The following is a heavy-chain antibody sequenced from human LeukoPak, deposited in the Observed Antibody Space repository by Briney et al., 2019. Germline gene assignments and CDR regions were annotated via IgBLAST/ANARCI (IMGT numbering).Heavy chain of an antibody. D-gene: IGHD3-3*01. CDR3: AREERYYDFWRGLGD. V-gene: IGHV4-59*02. J-gene: IGHJ4*02. CDR2: INHSGNT. CDR1: GGSVSSYY. Sequence: PSETLSLTGTVSGGSVSSYYWSWIRQPPGKGLEWIGYINHSGNTNYNPSLKSRVTISVDTSKNQFSLKLTSVTAADTAVYYCAREERYYDFWRGLGDWGQGTLVTVSS.